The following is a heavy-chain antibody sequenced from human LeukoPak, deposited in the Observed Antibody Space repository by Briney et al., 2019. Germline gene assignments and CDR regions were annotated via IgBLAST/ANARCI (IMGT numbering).Heavy chain of an antibody. CDR3: ARNYYDSSGYYPDAFDI. J-gene: IGHJ3*02. Sequence: PGGSLRLSCAASGFTFSSYGMHWVRQAPGKGLEWVAVIWYDGSNKYYADSVKGRFTISRDNSKNTLYLQMNSLRAEDTAVYYCARNYYDSSGYYPDAFDIWGQGTMVTASS. CDR1: GFTFSSYG. V-gene: IGHV3-33*01. CDR2: IWYDGSNK. D-gene: IGHD3-22*01.